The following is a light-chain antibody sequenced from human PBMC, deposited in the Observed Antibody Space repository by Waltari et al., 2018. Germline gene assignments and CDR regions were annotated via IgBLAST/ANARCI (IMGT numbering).Light chain of an antibody. CDR2: EVS. V-gene: IGLV2-14*01. Sequence: QSALTQPVSVSESPGQSITISCTGTSSDVGAYNFVSWYQQHPGKAPKLMIYEVSNLPSGVSSRFSSSKSGNTASLTISGLQAEDEADYYCTSFTSRSTWVFGGGTKLTVL. CDR3: TSFTSRSTWV. CDR1: SSDVGAYNF. J-gene: IGLJ3*02.